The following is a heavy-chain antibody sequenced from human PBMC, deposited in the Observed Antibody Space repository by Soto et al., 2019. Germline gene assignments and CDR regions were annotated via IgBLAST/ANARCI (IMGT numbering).Heavy chain of an antibody. V-gene: IGHV3-33*01. J-gene: IGHJ6*02. CDR3: ARSRLPAYYYYGMDV. D-gene: IGHD5-12*01. Sequence: PVGSLRLSCAASGFTFSSYGMHWVRQAPGKGLEWVAVIWYDGSNKYYADSVKGRFTISRDNSKNTLYLQMNSLRAEDTAVYYCARSRLPAYYYYGMDVWGQGTTVTVSS. CDR2: IWYDGSNK. CDR1: GFTFSSYG.